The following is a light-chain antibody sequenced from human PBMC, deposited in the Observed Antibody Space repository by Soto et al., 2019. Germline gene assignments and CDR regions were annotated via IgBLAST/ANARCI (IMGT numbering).Light chain of an antibody. CDR2: AAS. J-gene: IGKJ1*01. Sequence: EIVLTQSPGTLSLSPGERATLSCRASQSVSSSYLAWYQQKPGQAPRLLMYAASSRATGIPDRFSGSGSGTDFPLSISRLEPEYVAVYYCQQYGSSPRTFGQGTKVEIK. CDR3: QQYGSSPRT. CDR1: QSVSSSY. V-gene: IGKV3-20*01.